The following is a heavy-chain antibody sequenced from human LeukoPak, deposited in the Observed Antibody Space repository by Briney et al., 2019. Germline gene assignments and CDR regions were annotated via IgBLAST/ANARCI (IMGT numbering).Heavy chain of an antibody. J-gene: IGHJ5*02. CDR1: GGSISTYY. Sequence: SETLSLTCTVSGGSISTYYWSWIRQPPGKGLEWIGYIYYSGSTNYNPSLKSRVTISVDTSKNQFSLKLSSVTAADTAVYYCARGRGEGRGIAMVRGVRAPSYNWFDPWGHGTQVTVSS. CDR2: IYYSGST. V-gene: IGHV4-59*01. CDR3: ARGRGEGRGIAMVRGVRAPSYNWFDP. D-gene: IGHD3-10*01.